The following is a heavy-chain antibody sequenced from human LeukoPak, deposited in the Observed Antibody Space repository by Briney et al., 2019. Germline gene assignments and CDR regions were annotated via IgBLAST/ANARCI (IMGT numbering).Heavy chain of an antibody. CDR1: GYTFTGYY. D-gene: IGHD3-16*01. J-gene: IGHJ4*02. CDR2: INPNSGGT. V-gene: IGHV1-2*02. CDR3: ARDLGQRGPIDY. Sequence: GASVKVSCKASGYTFTGYYMHWVRQAPGQGLEWMGWINPNSGGTNYAQEFQGRVTMTRDTSISTAYMELSRLRSDDTAVYYCARDLGQRGPIDYWGQGTLVTVSS.